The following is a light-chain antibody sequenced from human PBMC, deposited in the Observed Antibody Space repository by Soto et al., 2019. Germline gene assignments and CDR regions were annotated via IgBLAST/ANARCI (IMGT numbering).Light chain of an antibody. CDR1: ESLSYF. CDR2: GVS. V-gene: IGKV3-15*01. Sequence: EIVLTQSPATLSVSPGERVTLSCRANESLSYFLAWYQHKPGQSPRLLIYGVSTRVAGVPSRFSGGGSATDFTLTISSLQSEDFAVYYCQRYNDWPFAFGQGTKLEI. J-gene: IGKJ2*01. CDR3: QRYNDWPFA.